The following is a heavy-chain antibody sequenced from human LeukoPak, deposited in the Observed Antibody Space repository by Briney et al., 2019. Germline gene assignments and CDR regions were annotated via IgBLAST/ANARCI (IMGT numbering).Heavy chain of an antibody. J-gene: IGHJ4*02. CDR1: GFIFSSFG. CDR3: ARGSGRNVMVDW. CDR2: IWYDGSNE. V-gene: IGHV3-33*01. Sequence: GRSLRLSCAASGFIFSSFGMHWVRQAAGKGLEWVAVIWYDGSNEYYADSVKGRFTISRDNSKNTLFLQMNSLRAEDTAVYYCARGSGRNVMVDWWGQGTLVTVSS. D-gene: IGHD6-19*01.